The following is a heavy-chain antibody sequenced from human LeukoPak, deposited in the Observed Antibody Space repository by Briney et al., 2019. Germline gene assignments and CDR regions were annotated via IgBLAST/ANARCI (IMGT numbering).Heavy chain of an antibody. D-gene: IGHD5-24*01. CDR1: GGSISSSGYY. Sequence: SETLSLTCTVSGGSISSSGYYWGWIRQPPGKGLEWIGYIYYSGSTNYNPSLKSRVTISVDTSKNQFSLKLSSVTAADTAVYYCASTPLGEMATNWGDAFDIWGQGTMVTVSS. CDR3: ASTPLGEMATNWGDAFDI. V-gene: IGHV4-61*05. J-gene: IGHJ3*02. CDR2: IYYSGST.